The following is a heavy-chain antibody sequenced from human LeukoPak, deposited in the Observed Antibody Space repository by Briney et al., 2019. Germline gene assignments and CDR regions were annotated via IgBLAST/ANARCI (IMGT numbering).Heavy chain of an antibody. CDR3: ARVARSQPLLYSDYFDY. CDR2: IYYSGST. Sequence: SETLSLTCTVSGGSISSYYWSWIRQPPGKELEWIGYIYYSGSTNYNPSLKSRVTISVDTSKNQFSLKLSSVTAADTAVYYCARVARSQPLLYSDYFDYWGQGTLVTVSS. D-gene: IGHD2-2*02. CDR1: GGSISSYY. J-gene: IGHJ4*02. V-gene: IGHV4-59*01.